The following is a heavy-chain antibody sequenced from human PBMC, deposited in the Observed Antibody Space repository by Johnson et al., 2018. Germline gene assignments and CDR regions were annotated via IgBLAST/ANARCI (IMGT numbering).Heavy chain of an antibody. V-gene: IGHV4-31*01. CDR1: GGSINSGTSY. J-gene: IGHJ4*02. CDR3: AREAEDLAHFYH. D-gene: IGHD6-19*01. Sequence: QVQLQESGPALVKPSQTLSLTCTVSGGSINSGTSYWSWIRQPPGKGLQWIGFIYYTGNTYYNPSLKSQATISLDTSTNQFSLKLSSVIAADTAIYYCAREAEDLAHFYHWGPGTLVTVSS. CDR2: IYYTGNT.